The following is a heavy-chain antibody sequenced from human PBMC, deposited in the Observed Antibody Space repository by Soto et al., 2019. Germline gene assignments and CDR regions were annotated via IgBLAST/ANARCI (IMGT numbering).Heavy chain of an antibody. CDR3: ARSQGSSTSLEIYYYYYYGMDV. J-gene: IGHJ6*02. CDR2: IIPISGTA. D-gene: IGHD2-2*01. CDR1: GGTFSSYC. V-gene: IGHV1-69*01. Sequence: QVQLVQSGAEVKKPGSSVKVSCKASGGTFSSYCISWVRQAPGQGLEWMGGIIPISGTANYAQKFQVRVTITADESTSTAYMELSRLRSEDTAVYYCARSQGSSTSLEIYYYYYYGMDVWGQGTTVTVSS.